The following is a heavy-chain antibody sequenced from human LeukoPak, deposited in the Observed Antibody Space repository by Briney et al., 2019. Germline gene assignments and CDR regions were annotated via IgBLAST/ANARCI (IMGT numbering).Heavy chain of an antibody. J-gene: IGHJ4*02. Sequence: SETLSLTCTVSGGSISSGGYYWSWIRQHPGKGLEWIGYIYYSGSTYYNPSLKSRVTISVDTSKNQFSLKLSSVTAADTAVYCCARALSFDYGDYGTFDYWGQGTLVTVSS. CDR1: GGSISSGGYY. CDR2: IYYSGST. D-gene: IGHD4-17*01. CDR3: ARALSFDYGDYGTFDY. V-gene: IGHV4-31*03.